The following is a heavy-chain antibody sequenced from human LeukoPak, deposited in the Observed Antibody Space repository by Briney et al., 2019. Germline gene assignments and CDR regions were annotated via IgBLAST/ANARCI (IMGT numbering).Heavy chain of an antibody. D-gene: IGHD3-22*01. V-gene: IGHV3-23*01. J-gene: IGHJ4*02. CDR3: AKATYYYDSSGYYTLYYFDY. CDR2: ISGSGGRT. Sequence: PGGSLRLSCAASGFTFSSYAMSWVRQAPGRGLEWVSAISGSGGRTYYADSVKGRFTISRDNSKNTLYLQMNSLRAEDTAVYYCAKATYYYDSSGYYTLYYFDYWGQGTLVTVSS. CDR1: GFTFSSYA.